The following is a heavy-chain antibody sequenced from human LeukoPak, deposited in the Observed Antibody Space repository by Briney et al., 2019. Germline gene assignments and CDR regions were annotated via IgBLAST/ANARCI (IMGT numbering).Heavy chain of an antibody. D-gene: IGHD5-18*01. J-gene: IGHJ4*02. Sequence: SETLSLTCTVSGGSISSYYWSWIRQPPGKGLEWIGYIYYSGSTNYNPSLKSRVTISVDTSKNQFSLKLSSVTAADTAVYYCARTEDTAMAFDYWGQGTPVTVSS. CDR1: GGSISSYY. CDR2: IYYSGST. V-gene: IGHV4-59*01. CDR3: ARTEDTAMAFDY.